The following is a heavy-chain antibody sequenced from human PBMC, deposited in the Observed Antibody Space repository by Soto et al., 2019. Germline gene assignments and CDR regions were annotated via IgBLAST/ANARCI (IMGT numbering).Heavy chain of an antibody. Sequence: QVQLQESGPGLVKPSETLSLTCTVSGGSISSYYWSWIRQPPGKGLEWIGYIYYSGSTNYNPSLKSRVTISVDTSKNQFSLKLSSVTAADTAVYYCARDGGSGGPFDYWGQGTLVTVSS. J-gene: IGHJ4*02. CDR2: IYYSGST. V-gene: IGHV4-59*01. D-gene: IGHD1-26*01. CDR3: ARDGGSGGPFDY. CDR1: GGSISSYY.